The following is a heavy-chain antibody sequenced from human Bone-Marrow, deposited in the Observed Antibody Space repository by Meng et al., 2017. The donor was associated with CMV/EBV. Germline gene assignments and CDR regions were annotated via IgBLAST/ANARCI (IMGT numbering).Heavy chain of an antibody. Sequence: GGSLRLSCAASGFTFSNYAMHWVRQAPGKGLEWVSVIYSGGSTYYADSVKGRFTISRDNSKNTLYLQMNSLRAEDTAVYYCARTSPGIAARLGFDYWGQGTLVTVSS. D-gene: IGHD6-6*01. CDR1: GFTFSNYA. J-gene: IGHJ4*02. CDR2: IYSGGST. V-gene: IGHV3-66*02. CDR3: ARTSPGIAARLGFDY.